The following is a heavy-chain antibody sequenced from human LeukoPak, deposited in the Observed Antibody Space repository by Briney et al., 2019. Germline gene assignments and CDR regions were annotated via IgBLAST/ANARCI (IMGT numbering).Heavy chain of an antibody. CDR1: GYTFTSYA. CDR3: AREAAAMVNYGMDV. V-gene: IGHV1-3*01. CDR2: INAGNGNT. D-gene: IGHD6-13*01. Sequence: ASVKVSCKASGYTFTSYAMHWVRQAPGQRLEWMGWINAGNGNTKYSQKFQGRVTITRDTSASTAYMELSSLRSEDTAVYYCAREAAAMVNYGMDVWGQGTTVTASS. J-gene: IGHJ6*02.